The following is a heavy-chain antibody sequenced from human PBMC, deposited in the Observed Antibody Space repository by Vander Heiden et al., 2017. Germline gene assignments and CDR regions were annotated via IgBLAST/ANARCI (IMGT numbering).Heavy chain of an antibody. V-gene: IGHV3-48*02. CDR3: ARDGGSSGWYNWFDP. CDR1: GFSFSTYS. D-gene: IGHD6-19*01. Sequence: EVQLVVSGVGLVQPRGSLRLPFAASGFSFSTYSMPWVRRAPGRGLGWVAFISASGIDIYYTDYVKGRFTISRDNAKNSLYLQMSSLRDDDTALYYCARDGGSSGWYNWFDPWGQGTQVTVSS. CDR2: ISASGIDI. J-gene: IGHJ5*02.